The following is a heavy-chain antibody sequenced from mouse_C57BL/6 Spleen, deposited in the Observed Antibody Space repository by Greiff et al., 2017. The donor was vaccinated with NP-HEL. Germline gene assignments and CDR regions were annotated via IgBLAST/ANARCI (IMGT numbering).Heavy chain of an antibody. CDR3: AREATVVAPYCGY. CDR2: INPSSGYT. D-gene: IGHD1-1*01. CDR1: GYTFTSYT. V-gene: IGHV1-4*01. J-gene: IGHJ2*01. Sequence: QVQLQQSGAELARPGASVKMSCKASGYTFTSYTMHWAKQRPGQGLEWIGYINPSSGYTKYNLKFKDKATLTADKSSSTAYIQLSSRTSEDSAVYYCAREATVVAPYCGYWGQGATLTVAS.